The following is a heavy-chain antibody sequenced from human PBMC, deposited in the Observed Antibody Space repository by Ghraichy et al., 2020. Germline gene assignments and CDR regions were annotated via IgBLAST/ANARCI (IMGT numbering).Heavy chain of an antibody. Sequence: GGSLRLSCAASGFTFSSYAMSWVRQAPGKGLEWVSAISGSGGSTYYADSVKGRFTISRDNSKNTLYLQMNSLRAEDTAVYYCAKGDPPPQEPLMALHGDYGATFDYWGQGTLVTVSS. CDR2: ISGSGGST. CDR3: AKGDPPPQEPLMALHGDYGATFDY. CDR1: GFTFSSYA. V-gene: IGHV3-23*01. D-gene: IGHD4-17*01. J-gene: IGHJ4*02.